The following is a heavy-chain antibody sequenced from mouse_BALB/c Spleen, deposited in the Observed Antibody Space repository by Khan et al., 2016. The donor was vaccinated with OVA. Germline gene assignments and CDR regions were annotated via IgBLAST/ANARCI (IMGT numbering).Heavy chain of an antibody. V-gene: IGHV3-2*02. CDR2: IGYSGST. CDR3: ASGRVLLRYPDYFDN. D-gene: IGHD1-1*01. CDR1: GHSITSDYA. Sequence: EVQLQESGPGLLKPSQSLSLTCTVTGHSITSDYAWNWIRQFPGNKLEWMAYIGYSGSTTYNPSLRSPIPISRDTSKHQLFLQLTSVTTEDTATYTCASGRVLLRYPDYFDNWGQGTTRTVSS. J-gene: IGHJ2*01.